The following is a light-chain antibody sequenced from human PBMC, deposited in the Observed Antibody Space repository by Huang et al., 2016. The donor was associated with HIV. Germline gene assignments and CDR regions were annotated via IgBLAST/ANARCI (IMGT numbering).Light chain of an antibody. J-gene: IGKJ2*01. CDR3: HQYGSSPPNT. Sequence: IVLTQSPGTLSLSPGARATLSCRASQSISSSFLAWFQQKPGQAPRLLSYSASSRAAGIPDRFGGSGSGTDFTLTINRLEPEDSAVYYCHQYGSSPPNTFGQGTKLEIK. V-gene: IGKV3-20*01. CDR1: QSISSSF. CDR2: SAS.